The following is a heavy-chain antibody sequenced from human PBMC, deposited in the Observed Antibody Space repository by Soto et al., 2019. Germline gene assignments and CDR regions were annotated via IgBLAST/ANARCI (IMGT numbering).Heavy chain of an antibody. V-gene: IGHV1-69*13. D-gene: IGHD3-22*01. CDR3: ARELSGYYYSCLDY. Sequence: SVKVSCKASGGTFSSYAISWVRQAPGQGLEWMGGIIPIFGTANYAQKFQGRVTITADESTSTAYMELSSLRSEDTAVYYCARELSGYYYSCLDYWGQGTLVTVSS. CDR1: GGTFSSYA. CDR2: IIPIFGTA. J-gene: IGHJ4*02.